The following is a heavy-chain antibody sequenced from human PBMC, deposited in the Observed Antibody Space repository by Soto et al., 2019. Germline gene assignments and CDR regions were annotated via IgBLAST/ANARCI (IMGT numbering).Heavy chain of an antibody. CDR3: ASALYCSGGSCSFDP. CDR1: GGSVSSGSYY. CDR2: VYYTGST. Sequence: QVQLQESGPGLVKPSETLSLTCTVSGGSVSSGSYYWSWIRQPPGKGLEWIGYVYYTGSTNYNPSLKSRVTISVDTSTYQCSLKMSSVTAADTAVYYCASALYCSGGSCSFDPRGQGTLVSVSS. J-gene: IGHJ5*02. V-gene: IGHV4-61*01. D-gene: IGHD2-15*01.